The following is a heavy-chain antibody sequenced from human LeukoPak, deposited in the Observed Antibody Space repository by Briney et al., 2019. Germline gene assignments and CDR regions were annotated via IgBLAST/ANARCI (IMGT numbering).Heavy chain of an antibody. V-gene: IGHV1-18*01. CDR3: ARVSNGYSNSMLGWFDP. CDR2: ISAYNGNT. Sequence: ASVKVSCKASGYTFTSYGISWVRQAPGQGLEWMGWISAYNGNTNYAQKLQGRVTMTTDTSTSTAYMELRSLRSDDTAVYYRARVSNGYSNSMLGWFDPWGQRTLVTVPS. D-gene: IGHD4-11*01. J-gene: IGHJ5*02. CDR1: GYTFTSYG.